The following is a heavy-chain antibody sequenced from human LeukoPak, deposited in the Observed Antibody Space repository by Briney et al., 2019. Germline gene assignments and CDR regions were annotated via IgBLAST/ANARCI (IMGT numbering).Heavy chain of an antibody. CDR3: ARRSDSGSDDGEDYFDY. Sequence: SETLSLTCTVSGGSIYSTTFYWGWIRQPPGKGLEWIGSMYYDGSTYHNPSLKSRVTISVDASNNQFSLKLTSVTAADTAVYFCARRSDSGSDDGEDYFDYWGQGTLVTVSS. CDR2: MYYDGST. V-gene: IGHV4-39*01. D-gene: IGHD1-26*01. CDR1: GGSIYSTTFY. J-gene: IGHJ4*02.